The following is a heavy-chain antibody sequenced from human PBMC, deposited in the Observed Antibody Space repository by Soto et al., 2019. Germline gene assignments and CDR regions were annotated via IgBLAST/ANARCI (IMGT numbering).Heavy chain of an antibody. CDR3: ARGGSNYDFWRGAFDI. CDR2: ISSSSSYI. Sequence: EVQLVESGGGLVKPGGSLRLSCAASGFTFSSYSMNWVRQAPGKGLEWVSSISSSSSYIYYADSVKGRFTISRDNAKNSLYLQMNSLRAEDTAVYYCARGGSNYDFWRGAFDIWGQGTMVTVSS. CDR1: GFTFSSYS. D-gene: IGHD3-3*01. V-gene: IGHV3-21*01. J-gene: IGHJ3*02.